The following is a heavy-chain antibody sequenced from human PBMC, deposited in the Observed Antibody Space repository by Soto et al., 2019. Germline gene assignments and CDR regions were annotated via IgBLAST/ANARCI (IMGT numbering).Heavy chain of an antibody. Sequence: SETLYLTCTVSGYSISSGSCWAWIRQPPGKGPEWIASIYHGGTTFYNPSLKSRITISVDTSNNQFSLKLTSVTAADTAVYYCARVHVMVVAGSTFDYRGHGTLVTVS. CDR2: IYHGGTT. J-gene: IGHJ4*01. V-gene: IGHV4-38-2*02. CDR1: GYSISSGSC. CDR3: ARVHVMVVAGSTFDY. D-gene: IGHD6-19*01.